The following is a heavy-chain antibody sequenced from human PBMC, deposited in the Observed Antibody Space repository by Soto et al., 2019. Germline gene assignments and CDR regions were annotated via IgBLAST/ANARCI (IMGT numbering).Heavy chain of an antibody. CDR3: GRDLGAAAATPSFGFDP. V-gene: IGHV1-69*08. CDR1: GGTFSSYT. J-gene: IGHJ5*02. CDR2: IIPILGIA. Sequence: QVQLVQSGAEVKKPGSSVKVSCKASGGTFSSYTISWVRQAPGQGREWMGRIIPILGIANYAQKFQGRVTITADKSPRTASMELSSLRSEDTAVYYCGRDLGAAAATPSFGFDPWGQGTLVTVSS. D-gene: IGHD6-25*01.